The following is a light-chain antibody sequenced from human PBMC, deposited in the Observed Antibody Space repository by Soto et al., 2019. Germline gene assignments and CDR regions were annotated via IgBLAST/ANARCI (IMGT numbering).Light chain of an antibody. CDR1: QSISSY. CDR3: QHYNSYSEA. CDR2: AAS. Sequence: IQMTQSPFSLSASVGDRVTLTCRASQSISSYLNWYQQKPGKAPKLLIYAASSLQSGVPSRFSGSGSGTEFTLTISSLQPDDFATYYCQHYNSYSEAVGQGTKVDI. V-gene: IGKV1-5*01. J-gene: IGKJ1*01.